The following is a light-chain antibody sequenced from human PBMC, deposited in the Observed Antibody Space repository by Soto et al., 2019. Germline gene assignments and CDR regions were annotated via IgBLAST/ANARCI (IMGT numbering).Light chain of an antibody. J-gene: IGLJ1*01. CDR1: SGDVGAYNY. CDR2: EVN. Sequence: QSALTQPASVSGSPGQSITISCTGTSGDVGAYNYVSWYQQHPGNAPKTMIYEVNNRPSGVSDRFFGSKSGSTASLTISGLQAEDEADYYCTSYTTTTTLVFGTGTKVTVL. CDR3: TSYTTTTTLV. V-gene: IGLV2-14*01.